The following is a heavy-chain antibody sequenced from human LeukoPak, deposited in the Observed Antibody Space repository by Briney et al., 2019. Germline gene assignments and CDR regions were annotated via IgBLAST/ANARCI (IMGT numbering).Heavy chain of an antibody. J-gene: IGHJ4*02. D-gene: IGHD2-21*01. V-gene: IGHV3-30*02. Sequence: PGGSLRLSCATSGFTFSTYDMHWVRQAPGKGLEWVAHIRYDGLKKRYADSVRGRVTVPRDNSKNTLYLQMNSLRAEDTAVYYCAKDRETFSSYGYFDYWGQGTLVPVSS. CDR2: IRYDGLKK. CDR1: GFTFSTYD. CDR3: AKDRETFSSYGYFDY.